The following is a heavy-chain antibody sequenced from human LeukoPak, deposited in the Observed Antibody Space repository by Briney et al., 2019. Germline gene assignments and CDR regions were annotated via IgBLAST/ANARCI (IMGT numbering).Heavy chain of an antibody. CDR1: GGSFSGYY. CDR2: INHRGST. V-gene: IGHV4-34*01. Sequence: SETLSLTCAVYGGSFSGYYWSWIRQPPGKGLEWIGEINHRGSTNYNPSRKSRVTISVDTSKNQFSLKLSSVTAADTAVYYCARGREYYDSSGYYYTYWGQGTLVTVSS. CDR3: ARGREYYDSSGYYYTY. D-gene: IGHD3-22*01. J-gene: IGHJ4*02.